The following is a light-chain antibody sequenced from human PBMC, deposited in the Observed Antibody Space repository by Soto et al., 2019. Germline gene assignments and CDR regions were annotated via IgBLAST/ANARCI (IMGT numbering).Light chain of an antibody. CDR3: QQYGSSPPLT. Sequence: EIVLTQSPDTLSLSPGERATLSCRASQSVSSSYLVWYQQKVGQAPRLLIYGASSRATGIPDRFSGSGSETDFTLTISRLEPEDFAVYYCQQYGSSPPLTFGGGTKVEIK. CDR1: QSVSSSY. J-gene: IGKJ4*01. CDR2: GAS. V-gene: IGKV3-20*01.